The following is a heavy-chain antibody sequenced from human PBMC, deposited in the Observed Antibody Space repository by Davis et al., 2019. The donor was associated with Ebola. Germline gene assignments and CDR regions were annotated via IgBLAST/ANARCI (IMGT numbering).Heavy chain of an antibody. CDR1: GFRFSSFW. Sequence: GESLKISCAASGFRFSSFWMSWVRQAPGKGLEWVANIEEDGSEKNYVDSVKGRFTISRDNAKNSLYLQMNSLRAEDTAVYYCARGNRYCSGDTCANWFDPWGQGTLVTVSS. CDR2: IEEDGSEK. CDR3: ARGNRYCSGDTCANWFDP. J-gene: IGHJ5*02. V-gene: IGHV3-7*01. D-gene: IGHD2-15*01.